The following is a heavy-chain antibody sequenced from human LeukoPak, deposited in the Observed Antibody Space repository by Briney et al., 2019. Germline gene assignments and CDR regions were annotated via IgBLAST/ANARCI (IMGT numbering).Heavy chain of an antibody. V-gene: IGHV4-59*01. Sequence: SETLSLTCTVSGGSFISSYWSWIRQPPGKGLEWIGYIYHDGSTKYNPALKSRVTITVDTSKSQFSLKLSSVSAADTAVYYCAREAPLWSGSNYYYYMDVWGKGTTVTVSS. CDR3: AREAPLWSGSNYYYYMDV. J-gene: IGHJ6*03. CDR2: IYHDGST. CDR1: GGSFISSY. D-gene: IGHD3-3*01.